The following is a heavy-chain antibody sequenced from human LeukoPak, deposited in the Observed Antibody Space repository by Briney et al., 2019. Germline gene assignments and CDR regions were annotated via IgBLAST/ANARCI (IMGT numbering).Heavy chain of an antibody. D-gene: IGHD1-26*01. CDR1: GFTFSSYE. CDR3: ARSSYRYSGSYGGGDY. Sequence: PRGSLRLSCAASGFTFSSYEMKWVRQAPGKGLEWVSYISSSGSTIYYADSVKGRFTISRDNAKNSLYLQMNSLRAEDTAVYYCARSSYRYSGSYGGGDYWGQGTLVTVSS. J-gene: IGHJ4*02. CDR2: ISSSGSTI. V-gene: IGHV3-48*03.